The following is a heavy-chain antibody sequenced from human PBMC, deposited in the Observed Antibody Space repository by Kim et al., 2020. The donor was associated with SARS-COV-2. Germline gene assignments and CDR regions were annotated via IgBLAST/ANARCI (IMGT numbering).Heavy chain of an antibody. J-gene: IGHJ4*02. CDR3: ARVPYDSGWTGVDY. CDR1: GGSISSYH. CDR2: IHHTGSA. Sequence: SETLSLTCTVSGGSISSYHWSWIRQPPGKGLEWIGYIHHTGSANYKPSLKSRVTISVDTSKTHFTLNLSSVTAADTAVYYCARVPYDSGWTGVDYWGQGT. D-gene: IGHD6-19*01. V-gene: IGHV4-59*01.